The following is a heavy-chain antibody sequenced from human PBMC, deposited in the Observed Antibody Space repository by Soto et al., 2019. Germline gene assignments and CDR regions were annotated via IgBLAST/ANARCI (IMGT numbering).Heavy chain of an antibody. CDR2: IYYSGST. D-gene: IGHD2-8*01. CDR3: ARVGLGIVLMVPSHWFDP. Sequence: QVQLQESGPGLVKPSETLSLTCTVSGGSVSSGSYYWSWIRQPPGKGLEWIGYIYYSGSTNYNPSLKSRVAISVDTSKNQFSLKLSSVTAADTAVYYCARVGLGIVLMVPSHWFDPWGQGTLVTVSS. J-gene: IGHJ5*02. V-gene: IGHV4-61*01. CDR1: GGSVSSGSYY.